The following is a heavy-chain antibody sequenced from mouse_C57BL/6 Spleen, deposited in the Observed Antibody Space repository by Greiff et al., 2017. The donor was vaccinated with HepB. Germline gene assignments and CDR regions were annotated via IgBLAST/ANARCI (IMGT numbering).Heavy chain of an antibody. CDR1: GFNIKDYY. CDR2: IDHEDGET. V-gene: IGHV14-2*01. D-gene: IGHD1-1*01. CDR3: ARSIYYYGSSSY. Sequence: EVKLVESGAELVKPGASVKLSCTASGFNIKDYYMHWVKQRTEQGLEWIGRIDHEDGETKYAPNFQGKATITADTTSNTAYLQLSSLTSEDTAVYYCARSIYYYGSSSYWGQGTTLTFSS. J-gene: IGHJ2*01.